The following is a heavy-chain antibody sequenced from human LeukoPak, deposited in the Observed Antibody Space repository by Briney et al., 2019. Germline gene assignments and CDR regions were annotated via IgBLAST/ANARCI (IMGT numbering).Heavy chain of an antibody. V-gene: IGHV3-33*01. CDR1: GFTFSSYG. CDR3: ATLDYGDYGGVDDAFDI. CDR2: IWYDGSNK. J-gene: IGHJ3*02. Sequence: GRSLRLSCAASGFTFSSYGMPWVRQAPGKGLEWVVVIWYDGSNKYYADSVKGRFTISRDNSKNTLYLQMNSLRAEDTAVYYCATLDYGDYGGVDDAFDIWGQGTMVTVSS. D-gene: IGHD4-17*01.